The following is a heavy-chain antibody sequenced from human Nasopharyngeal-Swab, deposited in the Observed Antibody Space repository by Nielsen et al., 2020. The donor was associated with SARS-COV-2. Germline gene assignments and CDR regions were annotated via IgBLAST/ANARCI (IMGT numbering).Heavy chain of an antibody. CDR1: GFVFSTYW. Sequence: GESLKISCAASGFVFSTYWMHWVRQSPGKGLVRVSAISTDGTIAYYAGSERGRFTISRDNAKNTLYLQMNSLRGEDTGVYYCTRDIGGKYGYWGQGNLVTVSS. CDR3: TRDIGGKYGY. D-gene: IGHD4-23*01. V-gene: IGHV3-74*01. J-gene: IGHJ4*02. CDR2: ISTDGTIA.